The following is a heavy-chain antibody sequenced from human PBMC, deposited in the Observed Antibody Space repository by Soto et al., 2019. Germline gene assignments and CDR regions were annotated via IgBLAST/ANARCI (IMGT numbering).Heavy chain of an antibody. Sequence: GGSLRLSCAASGFTFSNAWMSWVRQAPGKGLEWVGRIKSKTDGGTTDYAAPVKGRFTISRDDSKNTLYLQMNSLKTEDTAVYYCTTDAMTTVTTYYFDYWGQGTLVTVSS. CDR3: TTDAMTTVTTYYFDY. CDR2: IKSKTDGGTT. CDR1: GFTFSNAW. V-gene: IGHV3-15*01. D-gene: IGHD4-17*01. J-gene: IGHJ4*02.